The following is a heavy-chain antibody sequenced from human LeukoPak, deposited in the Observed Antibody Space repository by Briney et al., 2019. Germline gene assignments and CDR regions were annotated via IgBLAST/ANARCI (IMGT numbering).Heavy chain of an antibody. CDR3: ARVVSRIVGATTRYWYFDL. Sequence: SETLSLTCTVSGGSISSSYWSWIRQPAGKGLEWIGRIYTSGSTNYNPSLKSRVTMSVDTSKNRFSLTLSSVTAPDTAVYYCARVVSRIVGATTRYWYFDLWGRGTLVTVSS. CDR1: GGSISSSY. CDR2: IYTSGST. D-gene: IGHD1-26*01. V-gene: IGHV4-4*07. J-gene: IGHJ2*01.